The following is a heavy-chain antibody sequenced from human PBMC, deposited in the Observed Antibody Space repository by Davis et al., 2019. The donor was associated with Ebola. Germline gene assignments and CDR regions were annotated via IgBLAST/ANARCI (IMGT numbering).Heavy chain of an antibody. CDR1: GFTFSSYG. D-gene: IGHD6-13*01. Sequence: GESLKISCAASGFTFSSYGMHWVRQAPGKGLEWVAVIWYDGSNKYYADSVKGRFTISRDNAKNSLYLQMNSLRAEDTAVYYCARDLKQFDYWGQGTLVTVSS. CDR2: IWYDGSNK. CDR3: ARDLKQFDY. J-gene: IGHJ4*02. V-gene: IGHV3-33*01.